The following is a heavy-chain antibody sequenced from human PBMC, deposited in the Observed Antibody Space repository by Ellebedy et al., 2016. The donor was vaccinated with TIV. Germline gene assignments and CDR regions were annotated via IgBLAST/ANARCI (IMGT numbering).Heavy chain of an antibody. CDR3: ATGSGSPYGMDV. V-gene: IGHV1-18*01. CDR1: GYTFTSYG. CDR2: ISAYNGNT. Sequence: ASVKVSCKASGYTFTSYGISWVRQAPGQGLEWMGWISAYNGNTKYSQKFQGRVTITRDTSASTAYMELSSLRSEDTAVYYCATGSGSPYGMDVWGQGTTVTVSS. J-gene: IGHJ6*02. D-gene: IGHD1-26*01.